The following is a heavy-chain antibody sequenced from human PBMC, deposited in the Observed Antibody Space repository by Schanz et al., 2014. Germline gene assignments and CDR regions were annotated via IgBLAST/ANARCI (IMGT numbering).Heavy chain of an antibody. V-gene: IGHV1-69*02. CDR1: GYTFNNYT. CDR3: TRLRRADPNGFDV. CDR2: IMPLRGIG. J-gene: IGHJ6*02. Sequence: QVLQVQSGSELKKPGTSVKVSCKASGYTFNNYTYVMIWVRQAPGQGLEWLGRIMPLRGIGNNAWKFQDRLTITADKSMNITYMELSSLGTEDTAVYYCTRLRRADPNGFDVWGQGTTVTVS. D-gene: IGHD6-19*01.